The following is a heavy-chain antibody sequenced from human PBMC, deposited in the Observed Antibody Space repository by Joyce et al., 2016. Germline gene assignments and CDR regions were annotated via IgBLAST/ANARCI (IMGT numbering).Heavy chain of an antibody. J-gene: IGHJ2*01. Sequence: QVQLQESGPGLVRPSGTLSLSCTVSGGSISTGDWWSWVRQPPGKGLEWNGEIHHSGSSNDNPSLSRRITMSVDKSKNQISLRLTSVTAADTAVYYCVRDYYSLSGYFDVWGRGTLVTVSS. CDR2: IHHSGSS. CDR3: VRDYYSLSGYFDV. CDR1: GGSISTGDW. D-gene: IGHD3-22*01. V-gene: IGHV4-4*02.